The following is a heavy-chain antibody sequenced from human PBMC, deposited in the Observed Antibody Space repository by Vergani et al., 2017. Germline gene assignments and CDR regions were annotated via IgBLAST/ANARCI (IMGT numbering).Heavy chain of an antibody. CDR3: AKERGGFYGSGILDY. Sequence: EVQLLESGGGLVQPGGSLRLSCAASGFTFSSYVMSWVRQAPGKGLEWVSAISGSGGSTYYADSVKGRFAISRDNSKNTLYLQMNSLRADDTAVYYCAKERGGFYGSGILDYWGQGTLVTVSS. CDR2: ISGSGGST. V-gene: IGHV3-23*01. D-gene: IGHD3-10*01. J-gene: IGHJ4*02. CDR1: GFTFSSYV.